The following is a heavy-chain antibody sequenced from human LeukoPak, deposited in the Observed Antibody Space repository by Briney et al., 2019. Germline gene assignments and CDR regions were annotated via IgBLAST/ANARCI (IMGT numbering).Heavy chain of an antibody. CDR2: IYTSGST. Sequence: SETLSLTCTVSGGSISSYYWSWIRQPAGKGLEWIGRIYTSGSTNYNPSLKSRVTMSVDASKNQFSLKLSSVTAADTAVYYCARAPGVYYDSSGYYSLWGQGTMVTVSS. D-gene: IGHD3-22*01. CDR3: ARAPGVYYDSSGYYSL. J-gene: IGHJ3*01. V-gene: IGHV4-4*07. CDR1: GGSISSYY.